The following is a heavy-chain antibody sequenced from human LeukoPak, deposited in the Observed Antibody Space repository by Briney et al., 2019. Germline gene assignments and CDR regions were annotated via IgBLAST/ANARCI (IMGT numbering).Heavy chain of an antibody. D-gene: IGHD3-16*02. J-gene: IGHJ4*02. Sequence: GASVKVSRKASGGTFSSYAISWVRQAPGQGLEWMGGIIPIFGTANYAQKFQGRVTITADESTSTAYMELSSLRSEDTAVYYCARGVNYDYVWGSYRGIYYFDYWGQGTLVTVSS. V-gene: IGHV1-69*01. CDR3: ARGVNYDYVWGSYRGIYYFDY. CDR2: IIPIFGTA. CDR1: GGTFSSYA.